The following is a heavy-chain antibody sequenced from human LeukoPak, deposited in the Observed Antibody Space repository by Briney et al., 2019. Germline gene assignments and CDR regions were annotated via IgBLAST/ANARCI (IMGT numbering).Heavy chain of an antibody. J-gene: IGHJ5*02. CDR1: GGSISSYY. Sequence: SETLSLTCTVSGGSISSYYWSWIRQPPGKGLEWIGYIYYSGSTNYNPSLKSRVTISVDESKNRFSRKLSSVTAADTAVYYCAREFEAMTWFGELLPNWFDPWGQGTLVTVSS. CDR2: IYYSGST. CDR3: AREFEAMTWFGELLPNWFDP. V-gene: IGHV4-59*12. D-gene: IGHD3-10*01.